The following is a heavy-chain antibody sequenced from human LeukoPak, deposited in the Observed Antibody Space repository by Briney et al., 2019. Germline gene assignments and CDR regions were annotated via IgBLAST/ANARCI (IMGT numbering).Heavy chain of an antibody. CDR2: ISSSSSTM. Sequence: GGSLRLSCAASGFTFSSCSMNWVRQAPGKGLEWVSYISSSSSTMYYADSVKGRFTISRDNSKNTLYLQMNSLRAEDTAVYYCAKRDVVNWFDPWGQGTLVTVSS. V-gene: IGHV3-48*01. J-gene: IGHJ5*02. CDR1: GFTFSSCS. CDR3: AKRDVVNWFDP. D-gene: IGHD5-24*01.